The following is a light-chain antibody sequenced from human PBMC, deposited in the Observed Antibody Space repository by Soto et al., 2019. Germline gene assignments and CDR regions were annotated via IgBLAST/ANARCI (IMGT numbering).Light chain of an antibody. CDR1: QSVRGSL. V-gene: IGKV3-20*01. CDR2: GAS. J-gene: IGKJ4*01. Sequence: EIVLTQSPGTLSLSPGERATLSCRASQSVRGSLLAWYQQKPGQAPRLLIHGASSRATGIPDRFSGSGSGTDFTLTISRLEPEDFAVYYCQQYGSSPLTFGGGTKVEIK. CDR3: QQYGSSPLT.